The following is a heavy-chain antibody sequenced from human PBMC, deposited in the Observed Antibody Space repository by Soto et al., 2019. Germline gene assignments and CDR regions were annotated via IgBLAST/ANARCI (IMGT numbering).Heavy chain of an antibody. CDR1: GLCFSSYG. CDR3: AREYAIAAAGTHWFDP. V-gene: IGHV3-33*01. Sequence: GGSLRLACVASGLCFSSYGMHWVRQAPGKGLEWVAVIWYDGSNKDYADSVKGRFTISRDNSKNTLYLQMNSLRVDDTAVYYCAREYAIAAAGTHWFDPWGQGTLVTVSS. J-gene: IGHJ5*02. CDR2: IWYDGSNK. D-gene: IGHD6-13*01.